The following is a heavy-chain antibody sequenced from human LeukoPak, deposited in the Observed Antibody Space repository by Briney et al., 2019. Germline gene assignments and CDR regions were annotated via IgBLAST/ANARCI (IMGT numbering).Heavy chain of an antibody. Sequence: SDTLSLTCAVSGYSISSSNYWVWIRQPPAKGLEWIGHIYYSGGIYYNPSLKSRVTMSVDTSKNQFSLKLSSVTAVDTAVYYCARKATTGPTKAAFDIWGQGTMVTVSS. J-gene: IGHJ3*02. CDR2: IYYSGGI. CDR3: ARKATTGPTKAAFDI. V-gene: IGHV4-28*05. CDR1: GYSISSSNY. D-gene: IGHD4-17*01.